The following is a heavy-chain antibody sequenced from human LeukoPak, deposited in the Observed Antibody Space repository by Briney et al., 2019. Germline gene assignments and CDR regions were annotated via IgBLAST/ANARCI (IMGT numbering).Heavy chain of an antibody. V-gene: IGHV4-59*01. D-gene: IGHD1-26*01. CDR3: ARGEWELDAFDI. J-gene: IGHJ3*02. Sequence: SETLSLTCTVSGGAISSYYWSWIRQPPGKGLEWIGYIYYSGSTNYNPSLKSRVTISVDTSRNQFSLKLSSVTAADTAVYYCARGEWELDAFDIWGQGTMVTVSS. CDR1: GGAISSYY. CDR2: IYYSGST.